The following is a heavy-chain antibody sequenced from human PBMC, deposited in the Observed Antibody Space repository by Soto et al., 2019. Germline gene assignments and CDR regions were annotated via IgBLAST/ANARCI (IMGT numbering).Heavy chain of an antibody. CDR3: ERHANSWVGSSWHSPTYYYFGMDV. CDR1: GYSFTSYW. V-gene: IGHV5-51*01. Sequence: GESLKISCKGSGYSFTSYWIGWVRQMPGKGLEWMGIIYPGDSDTRYSTSFQGQVTISADRSISTAYLQWSSLKASDTAMYYCERHANSWVGSSWHSPTYYYFGMDVWGQGTTVTVSS. D-gene: IGHD6-13*01. CDR2: IYPGDSDT. J-gene: IGHJ6*02.